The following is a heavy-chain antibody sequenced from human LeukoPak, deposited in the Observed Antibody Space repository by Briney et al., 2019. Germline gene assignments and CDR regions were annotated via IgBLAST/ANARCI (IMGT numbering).Heavy chain of an antibody. CDR3: WRVKSNNWWGNFDS. V-gene: IGHV1-18*01. CDR2: LSGDYGNT. J-gene: IGHJ4*02. Sequence: ASVKVSCKASGYTFINYGISWVRQAPGQGLEWMGWLSGDYGNTNYAPKFQGRVTITTDTSTSTAYMEVRILSSDDPAVNLRWRVKSNNWWGNFDSWGQGTLVGVSS. CDR1: GYTFINYG. D-gene: IGHD1-1*01.